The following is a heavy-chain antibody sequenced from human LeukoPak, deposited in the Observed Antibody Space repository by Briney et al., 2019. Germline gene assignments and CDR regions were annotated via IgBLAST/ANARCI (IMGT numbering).Heavy chain of an antibody. V-gene: IGHV3-53*01. CDR1: GFSFSSNW. J-gene: IGHJ4*02. Sequence: GGSLRLSCVASGFSFSSNWMGWVRQAPGKGLEWVSFIYSDNTHYSDSVKGRFTISRDNSKNTLYLQMNSLRAEDTAVYYCARRAGAYSHPYDYWGQGTLVTVSS. D-gene: IGHD4/OR15-4a*01. CDR2: IYSDNT. CDR3: ARRAGAYSHPYDY.